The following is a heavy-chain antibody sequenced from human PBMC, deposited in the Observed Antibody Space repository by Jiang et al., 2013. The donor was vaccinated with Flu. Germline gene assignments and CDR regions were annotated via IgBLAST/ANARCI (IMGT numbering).Heavy chain of an antibody. CDR2: IYYSGST. Sequence: GSGLVKPSETLSLTRTVSGGSISSYYWSWIRQPPGKGLEWIGYIYYSGSTNYNPSLKSRVTISVDTSKNQFSLKLSSVTAADTAVYYCARDCSVYDSSGYYRPDAFDIWGQGTMVTVSS. J-gene: IGHJ3*02. V-gene: IGHV4-59*01. D-gene: IGHD3-22*01. CDR3: ARDCSVYDSSGYYRPDAFDI. CDR1: GGSISSYY.